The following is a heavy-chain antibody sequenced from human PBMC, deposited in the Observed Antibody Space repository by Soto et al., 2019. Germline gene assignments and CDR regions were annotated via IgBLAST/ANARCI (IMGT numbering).Heavy chain of an antibody. Sequence: EVQLVESGGGLVQPGGSLRLSCAASGFTFSSYWMTWVRQAPGKGLEWVANIKQDGSEKSYEDSVKGRFTISRDNAKNSRFRQMDSLRAEDTAVYYCGRDTRGSSGCYWGQGTLVTVSS. D-gene: IGHD6-6*01. J-gene: IGHJ4*02. V-gene: IGHV3-7*05. CDR3: GRDTRGSSGCY. CDR1: GFTFSSYW. CDR2: IKQDGSEK.